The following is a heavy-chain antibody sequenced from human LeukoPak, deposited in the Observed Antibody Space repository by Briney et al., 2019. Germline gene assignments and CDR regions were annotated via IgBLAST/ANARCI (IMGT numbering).Heavy chain of an antibody. J-gene: IGHJ4*02. Sequence: GGSLRLSCAASGFTFSSFWMGWVRQAQGKGMEWVATIKQDGSEKYSVDSVKGRFTISRDNAKNSLYLQMNSLRAEDTAVYFCARDTSSAWYGLIDYWGQGSLVTVSS. D-gene: IGHD6-19*01. V-gene: IGHV3-7*01. CDR2: IKQDGSEK. CDR3: ARDTSSAWYGLIDY. CDR1: GFTFSSFW.